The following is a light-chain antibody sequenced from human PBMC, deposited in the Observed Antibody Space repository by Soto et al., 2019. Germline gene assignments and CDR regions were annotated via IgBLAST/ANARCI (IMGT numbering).Light chain of an antibody. CDR2: TAS. V-gene: IGKV1-39*01. J-gene: IGKJ3*01. CDR1: QSISSY. Sequence: DIQMTQSPSSLSASVGDRVTITCRASQSISSYLNWYQQKPGKAPNLLIYTASSLQSGVPSRFSGSGSVTDFTLPINGLQPEDSPTYYCQQSYTIPSFGPGPKVDIQ. CDR3: QQSYTIPS.